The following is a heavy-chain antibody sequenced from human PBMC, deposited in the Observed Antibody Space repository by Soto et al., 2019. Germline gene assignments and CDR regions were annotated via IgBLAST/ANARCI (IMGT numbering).Heavy chain of an antibody. J-gene: IGHJ5*02. D-gene: IGHD1-7*01. CDR1: GYTFTANY. V-gene: IGHV1-2*02. CDR2: INSNSGGT. CDR3: ARGTGTSWFDP. Sequence: GASVKVSCKASGYTFTANYIHWVRQAPVQGLEWMGWINSNSGGTKYAQNFQGRVTLTRDTSISTVYMDLSRLISDDTAVYYCARGTGTSWFDPWGQGTLVNVSS.